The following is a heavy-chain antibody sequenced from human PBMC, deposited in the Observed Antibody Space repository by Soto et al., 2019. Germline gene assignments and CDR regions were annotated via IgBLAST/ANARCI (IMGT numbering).Heavy chain of an antibody. D-gene: IGHD3-3*01. CDR3: AKDGDFWGGHYKPRGFDS. CDR1: GFTFSSYA. J-gene: IGHJ4*02. Sequence: EVQLLESGGGLVQPGGSLRVSCAASGFTFSSYAMSWVRQAPGKGLEWVSGISGSGGSTYYADSVKGRFTISRDSSKNTMSLQRNSLRAEDTAVYYCAKDGDFWGGHYKPRGFDSWGQGTLITVSS. V-gene: IGHV3-23*01. CDR2: ISGSGGST.